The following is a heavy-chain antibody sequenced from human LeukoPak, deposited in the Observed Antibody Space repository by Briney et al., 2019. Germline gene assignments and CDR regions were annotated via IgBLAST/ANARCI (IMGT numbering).Heavy chain of an antibody. V-gene: IGHV5-51*01. CDR2: IYPTDSDT. D-gene: IGHD1-26*01. CDR3: ARQGFSGNYQGDAFDI. J-gene: IGHJ3*02. CDR1: GYRFTTYW. Sequence: GESLKISCKGSGYRFTTYWIGWVRQMPGKGLEWMGIIYPTDSDTIYSPSFQGHVTISADRSLNTAYLQWSSLKASDTAMYYCARQGFSGNYQGDAFDIWGQGTMDTVYS.